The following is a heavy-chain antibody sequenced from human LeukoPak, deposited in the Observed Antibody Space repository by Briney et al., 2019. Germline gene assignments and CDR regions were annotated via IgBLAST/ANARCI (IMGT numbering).Heavy chain of an antibody. CDR2: VSRSDGNT. CDR1: GFTSTSYP. D-gene: IGHD2-15*01. Sequence: PGGSLRLSCAASGFTSTSYPMRWVRQAPGKGLDGVSTVSRSDGNTYYADSVKGRFTIARDSSKNTLYLQMNSLRAEDTAVYYCAKRDHCRGANCAFDYWGQGTLVTVSS. V-gene: IGHV3-23*01. CDR3: AKRDHCRGANCAFDY. J-gene: IGHJ4*02.